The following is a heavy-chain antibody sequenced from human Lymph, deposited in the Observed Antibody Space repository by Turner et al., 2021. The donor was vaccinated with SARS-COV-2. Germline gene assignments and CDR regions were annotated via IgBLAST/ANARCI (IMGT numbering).Heavy chain of an antibody. CDR1: GGSISSSFYY. CDR3: AGGSPQGWDVPVFDY. J-gene: IGHJ4*02. D-gene: IGHD3-10*01. V-gene: IGHV4-39*01. CDR2: IYYSGST. Sequence: QLQLQELGPGLVKPSETLSPPCTFSGGSISSSFYYWGWSRQPPGKGREWSGSIYYSGSTYYNPSLNSRGTISVDTTNNQYSLKLSSVTATDTAVFYCAGGSPQGWDVPVFDYWGQGTLVTVSS.